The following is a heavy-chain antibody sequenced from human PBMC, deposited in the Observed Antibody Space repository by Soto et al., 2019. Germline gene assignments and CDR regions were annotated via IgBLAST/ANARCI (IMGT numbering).Heavy chain of an antibody. CDR3: ARRV. J-gene: IGHJ4*02. CDR1: GFTLSNYT. CDR2: ISAGGDRT. V-gene: IGHV3-23*01. Sequence: EVQVSESGGGLVQPGGSLRLSCATSGFTLSNYTMNWVRQAPGKGLEWVSGISAGGDRTYYADSVKGRFTIFRDNSKNSVSLRMNSLRVEDTAVYYCARRVWGQGTLVTVSS.